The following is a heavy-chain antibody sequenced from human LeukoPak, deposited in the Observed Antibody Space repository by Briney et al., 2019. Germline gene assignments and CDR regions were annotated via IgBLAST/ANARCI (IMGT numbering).Heavy chain of an antibody. V-gene: IGHV3-30*04. D-gene: IGHD4-11*01. Sequence: GGSMRLACAAAGFTFSSYSIHWVRQAPDKGLGWVGVISYDGSNKYYADSVKGRFTIARDNSKNTLYLQMNSLSAEDTAVYYCARAHRYYSNSVRGFDYWAQGPLVTVSS. CDR1: GFTFSSYS. J-gene: IGHJ4*02. CDR2: ISYDGSNK. CDR3: ARAHRYYSNSVRGFDY.